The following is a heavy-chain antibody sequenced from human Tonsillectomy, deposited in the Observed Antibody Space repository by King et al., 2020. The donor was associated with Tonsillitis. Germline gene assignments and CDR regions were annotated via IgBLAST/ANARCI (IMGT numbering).Heavy chain of an antibody. J-gene: IGHJ3*02. Sequence: VTLKESGPALVKPTQTLTLTCTFSGFSLSTTGMCVNWIRQPPGKALEWLALIDWVDDKFYSTSLKTRLTISRDTSKNQVVLTMTNMDPVDTATYYCARISGDALRAFDIWGHGTMVTVSS. V-gene: IGHV2-70*01. D-gene: IGHD7-27*01. CDR3: ARISGDALRAFDI. CDR1: GFSLSTTGMC. CDR2: IDWVDDK.